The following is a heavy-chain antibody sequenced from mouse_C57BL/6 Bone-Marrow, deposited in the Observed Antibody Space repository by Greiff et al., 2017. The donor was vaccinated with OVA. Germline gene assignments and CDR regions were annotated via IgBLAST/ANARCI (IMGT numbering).Heavy chain of an antibody. D-gene: IGHD1-1*01. Sequence: EVMLVESGGGLVKPGGSLKLSCAASGFTFSDYGMHWVRQAPEKGLEWVAYISSGSGTIYYADKVKGRFTISRDNAKNTLFLQMTSLRSEDTAMYYCARQSYSYAMDYWGQGTSVTVSS. CDR3: ARQSYSYAMDY. CDR1: GFTFSDYG. V-gene: IGHV5-17*01. CDR2: ISSGSGTI. J-gene: IGHJ4*01.